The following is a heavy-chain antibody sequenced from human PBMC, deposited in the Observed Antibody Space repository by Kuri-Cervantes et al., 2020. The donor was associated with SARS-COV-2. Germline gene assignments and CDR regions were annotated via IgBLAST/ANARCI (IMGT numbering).Heavy chain of an antibody. CDR3: ATDSGSYRSSQDQDY. J-gene: IGHJ4*02. Sequence: GESLKISCTASGFTFGDYAMSWFRQAPGKGLEWVGFIRSKGYGGTIEYAAFVKGRFTISRDDSKSIAYLQMNSLRAEDTAVYYCATDSGSYRSSQDQDYWGQGTLVTVSS. D-gene: IGHD1-26*01. V-gene: IGHV3-49*03. CDR1: GFTFGDYA. CDR2: IRSKGYGGTI.